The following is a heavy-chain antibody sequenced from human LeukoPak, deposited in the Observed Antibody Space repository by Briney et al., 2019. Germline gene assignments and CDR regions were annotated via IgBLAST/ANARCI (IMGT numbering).Heavy chain of an antibody. CDR1: GFTFSNAW. CDR3: ARDSHSGSYYRLDY. V-gene: IGHV3-15*01. Sequence: TGGSLRLSCAASGFTFSNAWMSWVRQAPGKGLEWVGRIKSKTDGGTTDYAAPVKGRFTISRDDSKNTLYLQMNSLKTEDTAVYYCARDSHSGSYYRLDYWGQGTLVTVSS. D-gene: IGHD1-26*01. CDR2: IKSKTDGGTT. J-gene: IGHJ4*02.